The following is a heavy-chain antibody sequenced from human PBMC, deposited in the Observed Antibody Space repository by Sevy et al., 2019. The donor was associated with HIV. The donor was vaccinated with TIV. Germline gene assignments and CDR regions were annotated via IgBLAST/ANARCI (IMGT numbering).Heavy chain of an antibody. D-gene: IGHD1-1*01. CDR2: IKSKTDGGTA. CDR1: GITFNDAW. CDR3: TTVQIEYEDPYYYYYGMDV. J-gene: IGHJ6*02. Sequence: GGSLRLSCAASGITFNDAWMNWVRQAPGKGLEWVGRIKSKTDGGTADYAAFVKGRFTISTDDSKNTLSLQMNSLSTEDTAVYYCTTVQIEYEDPYYYYYGMDVWGQGTTVTVSS. V-gene: IGHV3-15*01.